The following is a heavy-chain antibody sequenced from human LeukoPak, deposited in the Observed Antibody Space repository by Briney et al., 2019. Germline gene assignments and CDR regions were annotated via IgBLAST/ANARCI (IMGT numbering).Heavy chain of an antibody. D-gene: IGHD1-26*01. CDR2: IKRDGSGE. CDR3: ASLLGDKTIFDY. Sequence: GGSLRLSCAASGFIFNSRWMSWDRQPPGKGLEWVANIKRDGSGEYYLDSVKGRFTISRDNAKNSLYLQMNSLRAEDTAVYYCASLLGDKTIFDYWGQGTLVTVSS. CDR1: GFIFNSRW. J-gene: IGHJ4*02. V-gene: IGHV3-7*01.